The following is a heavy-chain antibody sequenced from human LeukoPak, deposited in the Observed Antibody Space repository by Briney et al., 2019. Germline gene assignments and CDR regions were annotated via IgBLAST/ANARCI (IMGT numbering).Heavy chain of an antibody. V-gene: IGHV4-39*01. Sequence: PSETLSLTCSVSGGSISSSSYYWRWIRQRPGKGLEWIGTVYYSGSTYYNPSLKSRVTISVDLSKNQFSLKLSSVTGAETAVYYCARHASLRSPLVYWGQGILVTVSS. CDR2: VYYSGST. D-gene: IGHD3-16*01. CDR1: GGSISSSSYY. J-gene: IGHJ1*01. CDR3: ARHASLRSPLVY.